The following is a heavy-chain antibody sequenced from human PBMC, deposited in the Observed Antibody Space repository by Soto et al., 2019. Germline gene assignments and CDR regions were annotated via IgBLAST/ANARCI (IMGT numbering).Heavy chain of an antibody. CDR2: VKHSGNI. J-gene: IGHJ3*01. V-gene: IGHV4-34*01. CDR1: GGSFSGYY. Sequence: PSETLSLTCAVYGGSFSGYYCGWFRQPPGKGLEWIGEVKHSGNINYNPSLKTRLTVSVDTSKNQFSLKLSSMTAADTAMYYCARGSHFDFSSGYADSFDVWGQGTMVTVSS. D-gene: IGHD3-3*01. CDR3: ARGSHFDFSSGYADSFDV.